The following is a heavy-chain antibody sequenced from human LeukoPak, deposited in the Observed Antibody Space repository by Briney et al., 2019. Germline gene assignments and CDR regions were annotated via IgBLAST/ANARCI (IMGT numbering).Heavy chain of an antibody. J-gene: IGHJ4*02. CDR1: GFTVSSNY. V-gene: IGHV3-53*01. CDR2: IYSSGST. CDR3: ARAGYYYGSGSYYN. Sequence: GGSLRLSCAASGFTVSSNYMSWVRQAPGKGLEWVSVIYSSGSTYYADSVKGRFTISRDNAKNSLYLQMNSLRAEDTAVYYCARAGYYYGSGSYYNWGQGTLVTVSS. D-gene: IGHD3-10*01.